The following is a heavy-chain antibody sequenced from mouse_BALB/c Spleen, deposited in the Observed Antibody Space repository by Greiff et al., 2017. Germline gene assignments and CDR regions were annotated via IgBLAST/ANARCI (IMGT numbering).Heavy chain of an antibody. CDR2: ISSGSSTI. V-gene: IGHV5-17*02. CDR3: ARSYYGRSMDY. D-gene: IGHD1-1*01. J-gene: IGHJ4*01. Sequence: VQLKESGGGLVQPGGSRKLSCAASGFTFSSFGMHWVRQAPEKGLEWVAYISSGSSTIYYADTVKGRFTISRDNPKNTLFLQMTSLRSEDTAMYYCARSYYGRSMDYWGQGTSVTVSS. CDR1: GFTFSSFG.